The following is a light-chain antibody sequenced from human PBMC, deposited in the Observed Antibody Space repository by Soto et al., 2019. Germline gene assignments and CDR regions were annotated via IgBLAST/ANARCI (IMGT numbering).Light chain of an antibody. CDR3: ATWDDSLGGPV. CDR1: SSNSGRNY. J-gene: IGLJ2*01. V-gene: IGLV1-47*01. CDR2: RDN. Sequence: QSVLTQKPSVSGTPGQRVNISCSGSSSNSGRNYVYWYHQFPGMAPKLLIYRDNERPSGVSDRFSGSKSGTSASLAISGLRSGDEADYHCATWDDSLGGPVFGGGTQLTVL.